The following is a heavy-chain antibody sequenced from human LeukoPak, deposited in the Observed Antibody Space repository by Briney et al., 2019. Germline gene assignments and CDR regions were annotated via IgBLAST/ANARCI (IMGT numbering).Heavy chain of an antibody. Sequence: GESLKISCKGSGYTFTNYWIGWVRQMPGKGLEWMGIMYPGDSDTRYSPSFQGQVTISADKSISTAYLQWSSLKASDTAMYYCARGGYRNDDAFDIWGQGTLVTVSS. CDR2: MYPGDSDT. J-gene: IGHJ3*02. V-gene: IGHV5-51*01. CDR3: ARGGYRNDDAFDI. CDR1: GYTFTNYW. D-gene: IGHD3-22*01.